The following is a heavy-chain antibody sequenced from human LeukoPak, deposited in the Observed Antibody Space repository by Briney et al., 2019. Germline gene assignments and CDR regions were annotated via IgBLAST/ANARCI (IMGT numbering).Heavy chain of an antibody. Sequence: SETLSLTCAVYGGSFSGYYWSWIRQPPGKGLEWIGEINHSGSTNYNPSLKSRVTISVDTSKNQFSLKLSSVTAADTAVYYCARGVYCSSTSCYASRHNWFDPWGQGTLATVSS. CDR2: INHSGST. J-gene: IGHJ5*02. V-gene: IGHV4-34*01. CDR3: ARGVYCSSTSCYASRHNWFDP. D-gene: IGHD2-2*01. CDR1: GGSFSGYY.